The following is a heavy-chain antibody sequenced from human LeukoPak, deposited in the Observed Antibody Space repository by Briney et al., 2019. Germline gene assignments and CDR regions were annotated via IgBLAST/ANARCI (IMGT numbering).Heavy chain of an antibody. D-gene: IGHD5-18*01. CDR3: GKTTVGYSSGQKPAWPVDY. CDR2: IFGSGGSP. CDR1: GFTFGSHA. J-gene: IGHJ4*02. V-gene: IGHV3-23*01. Sequence: GGSLRLSCLPSGFTFGSHAMYWVRQAPGKGLEWFAGIFGSGGSPHYADPVKGRFTISRDNSRNTVYLQINRLRAEYTAVYYCGKTTVGYSSGQKPAWPVDYWGQGTLVTVSS.